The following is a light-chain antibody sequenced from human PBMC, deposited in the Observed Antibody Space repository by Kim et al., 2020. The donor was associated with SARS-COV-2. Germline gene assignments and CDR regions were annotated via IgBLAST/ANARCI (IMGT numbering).Light chain of an antibody. CDR3: QSYNRDNVL. CDR1: SGSIDDNY. V-gene: IGLV6-57*03. Sequence: GKTLTISCTRSSGSIDDNYGQWYQQRPGGVPTTVIYEDDQRPSGVSDRFSGSIDNSSNSASLTISGLRTEDEADYYCQSYNRDNVLFGGGTQLTVL. J-gene: IGLJ2*01. CDR2: EDD.